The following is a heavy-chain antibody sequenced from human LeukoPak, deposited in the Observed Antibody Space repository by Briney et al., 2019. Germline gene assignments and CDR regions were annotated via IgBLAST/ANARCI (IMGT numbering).Heavy chain of an antibody. CDR1: GFTFNTHA. CDR3: ATDYGKDPLYFDY. V-gene: IGHV3-23*01. Sequence: RSGGSLRLSCAASGFTFNTHAMSWVRQAPGKGLEWVSAINYSGGSTYYGDSVKGRFTISRDNSKNTLYLQMSSLRAEDTAVYYCATDYGKDPLYFDYWGQGTLVTVSS. J-gene: IGHJ4*02. CDR2: INYSGGST. D-gene: IGHD3-16*01.